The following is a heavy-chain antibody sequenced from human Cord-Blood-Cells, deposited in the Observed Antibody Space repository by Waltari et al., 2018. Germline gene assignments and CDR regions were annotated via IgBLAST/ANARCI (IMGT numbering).Heavy chain of an antibody. CDR3: AAGLSPFEECSSTSCYEGAFDI. V-gene: IGHV1-58*02. J-gene: IGHJ3*02. D-gene: IGHD2-2*01. CDR1: GFTFTSSA. CDR2: IVVGSGNT. Sequence: QMQLVQSGPEVKKPGTSVKVSCKASGFTFTSSAMQWVRQARGQRLEWIGWIVVGSGNTNYAQKFQERVTITRDMSTSKAYMELRSLRSEETAVYYCAAGLSPFEECSSTSCYEGAFDIWGQGTRVTVSS.